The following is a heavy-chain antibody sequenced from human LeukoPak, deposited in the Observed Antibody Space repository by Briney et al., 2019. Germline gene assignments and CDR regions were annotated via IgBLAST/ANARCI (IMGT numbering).Heavy chain of an antibody. Sequence: GGSLRLSCAASGFTFNDYYMSWIRQAPGKGLEWLSYINIGGTNTRYADSVKGRFTISRDNAKKSLYLEMNNLRAEDTAVYYCATDGAGFDTWGQGVLVTVSS. V-gene: IGHV3-11*01. CDR1: GFTFNDYY. CDR2: INIGGTNT. J-gene: IGHJ5*02. CDR3: ATDGAGFDT.